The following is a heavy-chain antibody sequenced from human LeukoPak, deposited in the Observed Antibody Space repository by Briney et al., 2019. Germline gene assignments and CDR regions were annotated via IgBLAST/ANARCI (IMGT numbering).Heavy chain of an antibody. J-gene: IGHJ4*02. V-gene: IGHV5-10-1*01. Sequence: GESLRISCTGSEYIFTTYWISWVRQMPGKGLEWMGKIDPSNSQTHYSPSFQGHVTISADKSSSTAYLQWTSLKASDTAMYYCARLSDYWGQGTLVTVSS. CDR1: EYIFTTYW. CDR2: IDPSNSQT. CDR3: ARLSDY.